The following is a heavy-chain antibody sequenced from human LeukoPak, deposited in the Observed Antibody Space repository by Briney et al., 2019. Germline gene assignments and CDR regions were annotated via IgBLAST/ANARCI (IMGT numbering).Heavy chain of an antibody. Sequence: SETLSLTCTVSGGSISNYYWSWIRQPPGKGLEWIGYIYYSGSTNYNPSLKTRVIISVDTSKNQLSLKLSSVTAADTAVYYCAGLRYSSGWYINYWGQGTLVTVSS. D-gene: IGHD6-19*01. V-gene: IGHV4-59*08. CDR3: AGLRYSSGWYINY. J-gene: IGHJ4*02. CDR2: IYYSGST. CDR1: GGSISNYY.